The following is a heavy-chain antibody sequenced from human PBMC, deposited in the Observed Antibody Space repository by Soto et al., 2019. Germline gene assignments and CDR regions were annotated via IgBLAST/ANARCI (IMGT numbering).Heavy chain of an antibody. V-gene: IGHV4-59*08. CDR2: IYYAGSS. Sequence: QVQLQESGPGLVKPSETLSLTCTVSGGSINNYYWSWIRQPPGHGLEWIWSIYYAGSSNYNPSLNSRVTISLDRSKNHFSLKLTPVTAADTAVYYCARHSWELRKTFDYWGQGTLVTVSS. CDR1: GGSINNYY. CDR3: ARHSWELRKTFDY. D-gene: IGHD1-7*01. J-gene: IGHJ4*01.